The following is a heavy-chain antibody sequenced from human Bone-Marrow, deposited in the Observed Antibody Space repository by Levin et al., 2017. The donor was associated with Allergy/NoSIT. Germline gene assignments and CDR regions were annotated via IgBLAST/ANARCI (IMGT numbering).Heavy chain of an antibody. CDR3: ARGLYGSDFRL. Sequence: PSEILSLTCTVSGDSIGTYYWTWIRQPAGKALEWIGRIYISGSTNYNPSLKSRVTMSVDTSKNQFSLRLTSVTAADTAVYYCARGLYGSDFRLWGRGTLVTVSS. CDR2: IYISGST. J-gene: IGHJ4*02. CDR1: GDSIGTYY. D-gene: IGHD6-19*01. V-gene: IGHV4-4*07.